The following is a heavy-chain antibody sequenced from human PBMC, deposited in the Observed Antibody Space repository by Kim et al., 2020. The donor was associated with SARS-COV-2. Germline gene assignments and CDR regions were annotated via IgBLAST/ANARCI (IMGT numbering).Heavy chain of an antibody. CDR2: IYYSGST. D-gene: IGHD5-12*01. CDR3: ARRVRLRLNWFDP. Sequence: SETLSLTCTVSGGPISSSSYYWGWIRQPPGKGLEWIGSIYYSGSTYYNPSLKSRVTISVDTSKNQFSLKLSSVTAADTAVYYCARRVRLRLNWFDPWGQGTLVTVSS. CDR1: GGPISSSSYY. V-gene: IGHV4-39*01. J-gene: IGHJ5*02.